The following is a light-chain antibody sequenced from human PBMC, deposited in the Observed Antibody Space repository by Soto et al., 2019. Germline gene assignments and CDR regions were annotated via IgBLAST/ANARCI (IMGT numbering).Light chain of an antibody. CDR1: QDINSR. V-gene: IGKV1-12*01. J-gene: IGKJ1*01. CDR3: LQVANFPRT. CDR2: AAT. Sequence: DIQMTPSPSSVSASVGDTVTITCRASQDINSRLAWFQQQPGRPPRYVIQAATMLQSGFPSRFAGSGSGRDFTLTSHTLQPEDSATYYCLQVANFPRTFGQGPKGE.